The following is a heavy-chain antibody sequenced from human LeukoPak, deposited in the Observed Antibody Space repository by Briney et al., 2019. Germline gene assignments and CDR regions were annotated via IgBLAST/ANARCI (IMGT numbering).Heavy chain of an antibody. CDR2: INHSGST. J-gene: IGHJ4*02. V-gene: IGHV4-34*01. CDR1: GGSFSGYY. D-gene: IGHD3-22*01. CDR3: ARDQYYYDSSGYLFDY. Sequence: SETLSLTCAVYGGSFSGYYWSWIRQPPGKGLEWIGEINHSGSTNYNPSLKSRVTISVDTSKNQFSLKLSSVTAADTAVYYCARDQYYYDSSGYLFDYWGQGTLVTVSS.